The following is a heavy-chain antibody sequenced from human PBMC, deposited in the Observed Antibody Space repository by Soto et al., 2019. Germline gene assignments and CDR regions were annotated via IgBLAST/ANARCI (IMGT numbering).Heavy chain of an antibody. D-gene: IGHD3-22*01. J-gene: IGHJ4*02. CDR2: IKSKTDGGTT. V-gene: IGHV3-15*01. Sequence: LRLSCAVSGFTFSNAWMSWVRQAPGKGLEWVGRIKSKTDGGTTDYAAPVKGRFTISRDDSKNTLYLQMNSLKTEDTAVYYCTTDPDYYDSSGPRFDYWGQGTLVTVSS. CDR3: TTDPDYYDSSGPRFDY. CDR1: GFTFSNAW.